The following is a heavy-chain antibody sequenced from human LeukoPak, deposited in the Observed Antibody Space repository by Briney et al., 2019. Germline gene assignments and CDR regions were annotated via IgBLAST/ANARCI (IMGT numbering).Heavy chain of an antibody. CDR3: ASGYADVLLVAESFDH. D-gene: IGHD2-2*01. CDR2: IYHNGIT. CDR1: GYSVSSGLF. J-gene: IGHJ1*01. V-gene: IGHV4-38-2*01. Sequence: ASETLSLSCAVSGYSVSSGLFWGWIRQSPGKGLEWIATIYHNGITHYNPSLKSRVTISIDTSNNQFSLKLTSVTAADTAMYYCASGYADVLLVAESFDHWGQGTQVTVSS.